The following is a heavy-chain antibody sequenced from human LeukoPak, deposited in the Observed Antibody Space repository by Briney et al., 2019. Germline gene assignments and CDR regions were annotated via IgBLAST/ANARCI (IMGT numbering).Heavy chain of an antibody. CDR2: ISDSGNT. CDR3: ARGRATIMCFDY. V-gene: IGHV3-23*01. Sequence: GGSLRLSCAASGFTLSSYAMSWVRQAPGKGLEWVSAISDSGNTYHADSVKGRFTISRDNSKNTLYLQMNSLRAEGTAVYYCARGRATIMCFDYWGQGTLVTVSS. D-gene: IGHD5-12*01. J-gene: IGHJ4*02. CDR1: GFTLSSYA.